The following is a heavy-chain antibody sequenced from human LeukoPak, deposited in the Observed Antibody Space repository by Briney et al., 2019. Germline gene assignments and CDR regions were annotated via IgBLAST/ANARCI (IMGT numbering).Heavy chain of an antibody. J-gene: IGHJ4*02. Sequence: ASVKVSCKASGYTFTSYGISWVRQAPGQGLECMGWINPYNGNRNYAQKFQGRVTMTTDTSTSTAYMELKSMRSDDTAVYYCAREIYGRFDYWGQGALVTVSS. CDR2: INPYNGNR. CDR3: AREIYGRFDY. V-gene: IGHV1-18*01. CDR1: GYTFTSYG. D-gene: IGHD4-17*01.